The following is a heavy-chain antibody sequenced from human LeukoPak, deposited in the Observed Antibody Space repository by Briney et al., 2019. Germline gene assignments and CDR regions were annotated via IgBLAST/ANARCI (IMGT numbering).Heavy chain of an antibody. CDR3: AKDRSRGDSSSWYPRFDP. J-gene: IGHJ5*02. Sequence: GGSLRLSCAASGFTFSSYWMHWVRQAPGKGPEWVSAISGSGGSTYYADSAKGRFTISRDNSRNTLYLQMNSLRAEDTAVYYCAKDRSRGDSSSWYPRFDPWGQGTLVTVSS. V-gene: IGHV3-23*01. D-gene: IGHD6-13*01. CDR2: ISGSGGST. CDR1: GFTFSSYW.